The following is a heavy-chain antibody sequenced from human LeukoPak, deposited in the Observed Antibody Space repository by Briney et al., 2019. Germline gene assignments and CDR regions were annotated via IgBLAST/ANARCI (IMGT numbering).Heavy chain of an antibody. CDR3: ATKESGYCSSTSCYKGYYYYYGMDV. Sequence: GGSLRLSCAASGFTFSSYWMIWVRQAPGKGLEWVASIKQDGSEKYYVDSVKGRFTISRDNAKNSLYLQMNSLRAEDTAVYYCATKESGYCSSTSCYKGYYYYYGMDVWGQGTTVTVSS. D-gene: IGHD2-2*02. J-gene: IGHJ6*02. V-gene: IGHV3-7*01. CDR2: IKQDGSEK. CDR1: GFTFSSYW.